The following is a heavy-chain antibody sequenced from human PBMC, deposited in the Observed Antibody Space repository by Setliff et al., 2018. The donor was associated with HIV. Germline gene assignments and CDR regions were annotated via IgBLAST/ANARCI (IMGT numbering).Heavy chain of an antibody. Sequence: PGGSLRLSCAASGFTFSRYSMNWVRQAPGKGLEWVANIKQDGSERKYADSVKGRFSISRDNAKNSMYLQMNSLRAEDTAIYYCVRDVKTYDIWGQGTMVTVSS. CDR3: VRDVKTYDI. CDR2: IKQDGSER. V-gene: IGHV3-7*03. J-gene: IGHJ3*02. CDR1: GFTFSRYS.